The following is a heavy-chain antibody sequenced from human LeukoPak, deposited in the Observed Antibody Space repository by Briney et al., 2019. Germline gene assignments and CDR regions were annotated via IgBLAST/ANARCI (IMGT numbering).Heavy chain of an antibody. CDR2: ISYDGSNK. J-gene: IGHJ4*02. CDR3: AKPPYYDFWSGLDY. CDR1: GFTFSSYG. Sequence: PGRSLRLSCAASGFTFSSYGMHWVRQAPGKGLEWVAVISYDGSNKYYADSVKGRFTISRDNSKNTLYLQMNSLRAKDTAVYYCAKPPYYDFWSGLDYWGQGTLVTVSS. D-gene: IGHD3-3*01. V-gene: IGHV3-30*18.